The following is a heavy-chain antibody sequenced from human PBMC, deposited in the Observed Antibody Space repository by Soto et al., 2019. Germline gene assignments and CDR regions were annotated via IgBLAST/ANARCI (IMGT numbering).Heavy chain of an antibody. Sequence: QVQLVQSGAEVKKPGSSVKVSCKASGGTFSSYAISWVRQAPGQGLEWMGGIIPIFGTANYAQKFQGRVTITADESTSTAYMELSSLRSEDTAVYYCARLGPFDVRQLGGVRGPTVDYWGQGTLVTVSS. CDR1: GGTFSSYA. CDR2: IIPIFGTA. D-gene: IGHD1-1*01. V-gene: IGHV1-69*12. CDR3: ARLGPFDVRQLGGVRGPTVDY. J-gene: IGHJ4*02.